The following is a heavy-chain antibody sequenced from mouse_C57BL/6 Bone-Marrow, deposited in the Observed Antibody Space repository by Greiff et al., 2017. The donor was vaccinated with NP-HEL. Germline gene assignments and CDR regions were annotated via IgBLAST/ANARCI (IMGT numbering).Heavy chain of an antibody. J-gene: IGHJ1*03. Sequence: QVQLQQSGPGLVQPSQSLSITCTVSGFSLTSYGVHWVRQSPGKGLEWLGVIWRGGSTDYNAAFMSSLSITKDTSKSQVFFKMNSLQADDPAIYYCAKRGDYYGSSYGYFDVWGTGTTVTVSS. D-gene: IGHD1-1*01. CDR2: IWRGGST. CDR1: GFSLTSYG. V-gene: IGHV2-5*01. CDR3: AKRGDYYGSSYGYFDV.